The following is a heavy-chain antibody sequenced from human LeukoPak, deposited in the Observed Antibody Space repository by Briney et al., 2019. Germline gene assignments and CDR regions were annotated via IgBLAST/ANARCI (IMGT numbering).Heavy chain of an antibody. J-gene: IGHJ4*02. V-gene: IGHV3-53*01. CDR1: GFSVSNTY. CDR2: IYSGGNT. CDR3: ARDQGIFDY. Sequence: GGSLRLSCAASGFSVSNTYMSWVRQAPGKGLEWVSIIYSGGNTYYADSVKGRFTISRDNAKNSLYLQMNSLRDEDSAVYYCARDQGIFDYWGQGTLVTVSS.